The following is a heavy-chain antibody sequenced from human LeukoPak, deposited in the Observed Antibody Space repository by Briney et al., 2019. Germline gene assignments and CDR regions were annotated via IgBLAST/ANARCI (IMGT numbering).Heavy chain of an antibody. V-gene: IGHV1-3*01. D-gene: IGHD3-9*01. CDR2: INGGSGHA. CDR3: ARGDWHWYFDL. J-gene: IGHJ2*01. CDR1: GYTFTSYA. Sequence: ASVKVSCKTSGYTFTSYAVHWVRQAPGQGLEWMGCINGGSGHARYSERFQDRVTITRDTSTNTAYLDLRSLRSQDTAAYYCARGDWHWYFDLWGRGTLVTVSS.